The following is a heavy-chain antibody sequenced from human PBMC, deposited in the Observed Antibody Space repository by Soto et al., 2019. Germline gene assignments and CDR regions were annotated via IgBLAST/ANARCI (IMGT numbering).Heavy chain of an antibody. V-gene: IGHV1-69*06. J-gene: IGHJ5*02. CDR3: ARGYCSSSSCYAHYNWFDT. CDR2: TIPIFVTA. CDR1: GGTFSSYA. D-gene: IGHD2-2*01. Sequence: QVQLVQSGAEVKKPGSSVKVSCKASGGTFSSYAISWVRQAPGQGCAWMGGTIPIFVTATYAKKFQCRVTIDAAKSTSTAYMALSSLRSEVTAVYYCARGYCSSSSCYAHYNWFDTWGQGPMVTVS.